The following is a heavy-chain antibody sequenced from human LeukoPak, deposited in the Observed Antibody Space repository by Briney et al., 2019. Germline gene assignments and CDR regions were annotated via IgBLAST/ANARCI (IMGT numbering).Heavy chain of an antibody. CDR3: AKAKYYDILTGPTNHWHFDL. D-gene: IGHD3-9*01. V-gene: IGHV3-9*01. CDR2: ISWNSGTI. CDR1: GFTFDDYA. J-gene: IGHJ2*01. Sequence: GGSLRLSCAVSGFTFDDYAMHWVRQESGKGLEWVSGISWNSGTIVYADSVKGRFTTSRDNAKNSLFLQMNSLRPEDTALYYCAKAKYYDILTGPTNHWHFDLWGRGTLVAVSS.